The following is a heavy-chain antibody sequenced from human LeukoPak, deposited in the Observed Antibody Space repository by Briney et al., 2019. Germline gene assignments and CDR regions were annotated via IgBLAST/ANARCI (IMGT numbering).Heavy chain of an antibody. D-gene: IGHD5-12*01. V-gene: IGHV1-69*04. CDR1: GGTFTSYT. J-gene: IGHJ4*02. CDR3: ARDDADSAYAAGDF. Sequence: ASVKVSCKASGGTFTSYTFSWVRQAPGHGLEWMGRIIPLLGVANYAHKFQGRVTITAEKSTTTAYMQLSSLRSEDTATYYCARDDADSAYAAGDFWGQGTLVTVSS. CDR2: IIPLLGVA.